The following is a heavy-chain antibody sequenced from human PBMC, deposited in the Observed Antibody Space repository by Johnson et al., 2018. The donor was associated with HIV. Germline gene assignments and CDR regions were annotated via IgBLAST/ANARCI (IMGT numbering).Heavy chain of an antibody. Sequence: VQLVESGGGLVQPGGSLRLSCAASGFNFSSYDMHWVRQATGKGLEWVSAIGAAGDTYYPGSVKGRFTISRDNSKNTLYLQMNSLRAEDTAVYYCAKTQWELLGVGAFDIWGQGTMVTVSS. CDR1: GFNFSSYD. D-gene: IGHD1-26*01. CDR2: IGAAGDT. J-gene: IGHJ3*02. CDR3: AKTQWELLGVGAFDI. V-gene: IGHV3-13*01.